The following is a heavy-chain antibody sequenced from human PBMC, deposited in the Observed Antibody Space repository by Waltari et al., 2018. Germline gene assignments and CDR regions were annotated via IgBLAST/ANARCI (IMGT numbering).Heavy chain of an antibody. J-gene: IGHJ4*02. V-gene: IGHV3-9*01. D-gene: IGHD1-26*01. CDR3: AKGHSGSYGLDY. CDR2: ITGNSNNI. CDR1: GFTFEDFA. Sequence: EIQLVESGGGLAQPGRSLRLSCAASGFTFEDFAMHWVRQTPGKGLGWVSGITGNSNNIGYADSVKCRFTISRDNAKKSLYLQMNSLRTEDTALYYCAKGHSGSYGLDYWGQGTPVTVSS.